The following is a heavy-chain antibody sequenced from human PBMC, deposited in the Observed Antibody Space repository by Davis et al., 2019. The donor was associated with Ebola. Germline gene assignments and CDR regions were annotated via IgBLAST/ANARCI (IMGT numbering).Heavy chain of an antibody. D-gene: IGHD6-13*01. CDR3: ASQLSWFDP. V-gene: IGHV4-4*02. J-gene: IGHJ5*02. CDR2: IYHSGST. Sequence: SETLSLTCAVSGGSTSSSNWWSCVRQPPGKGREWIGEIYHSGSTNYNPSLQSRVPISVDTSKNQFSLKLSSVTAADTAVYYCASQLSWFDPWGQGTLVTVSS. CDR1: GGSTSSSNW.